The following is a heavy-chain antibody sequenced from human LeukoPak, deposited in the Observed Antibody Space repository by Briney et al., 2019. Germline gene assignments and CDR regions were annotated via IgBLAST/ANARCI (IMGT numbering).Heavy chain of an antibody. CDR3: AKGLDIVGVPFDY. J-gene: IGHJ4*02. D-gene: IGHD1-26*01. V-gene: IGHV3-30*18. CDR2: ISYDGSNK. Sequence: PGGSLRLSCASSGFTFSNCGMYWVRQAPGKGLEWVAVISYDGSNKYYVDSVKGRFTISRDNSKNTLYLQMNSLRTEDAAVYYCAKGLDIVGVPFDYWGQGTLVTVSS. CDR1: GFTFSNCG.